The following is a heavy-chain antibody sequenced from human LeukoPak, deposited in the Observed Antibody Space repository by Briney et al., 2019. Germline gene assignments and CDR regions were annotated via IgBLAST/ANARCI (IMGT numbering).Heavy chain of an antibody. Sequence: GGSLRLSCAASGFTFDDYGMSWVRQAPGKGLVWVSRINSDGSSTSYADSVKGRFTISRDNAKNTLYLQMNSLRAEDTAVYYCASDYGGNSYDYWGQGTLVTVSS. D-gene: IGHD4-23*01. V-gene: IGHV3-74*01. CDR3: ASDYGGNSYDY. CDR2: INSDGSST. J-gene: IGHJ4*02. CDR1: GFTFDDYG.